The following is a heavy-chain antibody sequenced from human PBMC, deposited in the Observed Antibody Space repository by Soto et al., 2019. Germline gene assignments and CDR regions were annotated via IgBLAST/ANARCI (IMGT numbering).Heavy chain of an antibody. CDR2: IGTAGDT. Sequence: GGSLRLSCAASGFTFSSYDMHWVRQATGKGLEWVSAIGTAGDTYYPGSVKGRFTISRENAKNSLYLQMNSLRAEDTAVYYCARDLQGYCSSTSCYKAGGGMDVWGQGTTVTVSS. CDR3: ARDLQGYCSSTSCYKAGGGMDV. V-gene: IGHV3-13*01. CDR1: GFTFSSYD. J-gene: IGHJ6*02. D-gene: IGHD2-2*02.